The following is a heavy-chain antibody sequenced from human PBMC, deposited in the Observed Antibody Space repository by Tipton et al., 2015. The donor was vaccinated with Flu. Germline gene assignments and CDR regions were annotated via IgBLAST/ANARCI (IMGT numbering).Heavy chain of an antibody. Sequence: TLSLTCTVSGGSISSYYWGWIRQPPGQGLEWIGNIHRSGSTYRNPSLESRVIMSVDTSKNQFSLKLSSVTAADTAVYYCARRDYSNYVSEPKNWFDPWGQGVLVTVSS. CDR3: ARRDYSNYVSEPKNWFDP. J-gene: IGHJ5*02. V-gene: IGHV4-59*04. CDR2: IHRSGST. CDR1: GGSISSYY. D-gene: IGHD4-11*01.